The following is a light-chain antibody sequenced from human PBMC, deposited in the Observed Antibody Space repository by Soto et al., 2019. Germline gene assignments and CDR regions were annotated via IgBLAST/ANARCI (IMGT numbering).Light chain of an antibody. CDR3: QQYNNWPPWT. CDR1: QSVSSN. Sequence: EIVMTQSPATLSVSPGERATLSCRASQSVSSNLAWYQQKPGQAPRLLIYDASTKATGIPARFSGSGSGKEFTLTISSLQSEDFAVYYCQQYNNWPPWTFGQGTKVEIK. J-gene: IGKJ1*01. V-gene: IGKV3-15*01. CDR2: DAS.